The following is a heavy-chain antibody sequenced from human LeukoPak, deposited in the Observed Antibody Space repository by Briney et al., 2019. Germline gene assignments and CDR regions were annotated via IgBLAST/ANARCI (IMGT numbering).Heavy chain of an antibody. Sequence: ASVKVSCKASVYTFTGYYMHWVRQAPGQGLEWMGWINPNSGGTNYAQKFQGRVTMTRDTSISTAYMELSRLRSDDTAVYYCARVRAPHYYDSSGYYEYFDYWGQGTLVTVSS. CDR2: INPNSGGT. D-gene: IGHD3-22*01. J-gene: IGHJ4*02. CDR3: ARVRAPHYYDSSGYYEYFDY. CDR1: VYTFTGYY. V-gene: IGHV1-2*02.